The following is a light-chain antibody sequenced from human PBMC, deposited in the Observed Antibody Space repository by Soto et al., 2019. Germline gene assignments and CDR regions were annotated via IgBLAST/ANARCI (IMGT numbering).Light chain of an antibody. V-gene: IGLV2-23*02. CDR2: DVN. J-gene: IGLJ3*02. CDR3: CSYAGSSTWV. CDR1: RSDVGGYNH. Sequence: QSALTQPASVSGSPGQSITISCTGTRSDVGGYNHVSWYQQHSGKAPKLMIYDVNKRPSGVSNHFSGSKSGNTASLTISGLQVEDEADYYCCSYAGSSTWVFGGGTKLTVL.